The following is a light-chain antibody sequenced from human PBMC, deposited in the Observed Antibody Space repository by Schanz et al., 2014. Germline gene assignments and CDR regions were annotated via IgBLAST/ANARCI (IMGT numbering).Light chain of an antibody. V-gene: IGLV2-23*02. CDR2: DVS. CDR1: SSDVGAYNL. Sequence: QSALTQPASVSGSPGQSITISCTGTSSDVGAYNLVSWFQQHPGKVPKLMIYDVSNRPSGVSNRFSGSKSGNTASLTISGLQAEDEADYYCCSYAGSSTSWVFGGGTKLTVL. J-gene: IGLJ3*02. CDR3: CSYAGSSTSWV.